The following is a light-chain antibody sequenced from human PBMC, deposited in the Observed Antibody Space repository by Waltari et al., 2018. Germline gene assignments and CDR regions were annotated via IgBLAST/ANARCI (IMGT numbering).Light chain of an antibody. V-gene: IGKV1-39*01. CDR1: QSISSY. CDR2: AAS. CDR3: QQSYSTPFT. Sequence: DIQMTQSPSSLSASVGDRVTITCRANQSISSYLNWYQPKPGKAPKLLIYAASSLQSGVPSRFSGSGSGTDFTLTISSLQPEDFATYYCQQSYSTPFTFGPGTKVDIK. J-gene: IGKJ3*01.